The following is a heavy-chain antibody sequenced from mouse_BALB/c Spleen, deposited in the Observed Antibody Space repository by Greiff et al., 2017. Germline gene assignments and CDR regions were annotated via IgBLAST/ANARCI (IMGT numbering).Heavy chain of an antibody. CDR2: IRLKSNNYAT. D-gene: IGHD1-2*01. Sequence: EVQLQESGGGLVQPGGSMKLSCVASGFTFSNYWMNWVRQSPEKGLEWVAEIRLKSNNYATHYAESVKGRFTISRDDSKSSVYLQMNNLRAEDTGIYYCTITTATYFDYWGQGTTLTVSS. V-gene: IGHV6-6*02. CDR1: GFTFSNYW. J-gene: IGHJ2*01. CDR3: TITTATYFDY.